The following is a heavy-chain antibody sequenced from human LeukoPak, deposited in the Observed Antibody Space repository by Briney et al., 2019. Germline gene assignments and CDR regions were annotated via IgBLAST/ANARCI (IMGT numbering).Heavy chain of an antibody. D-gene: IGHD6-19*01. CDR1: GFTFDDYA. CDR2: ISWDGGSS. V-gene: IGHV3-43D*03. Sequence: GGTLRLSCAASGFTFDDYAMHWVRQAPGKGLEWVSLISWDGGSSYYADSVKGRFTISRDNSKNSLYLQMNSLRAEDTALYYCAKDSVAVTGTGNIDYWGQGTLVTVSS. CDR3: AKDSVAVTGTGNIDY. J-gene: IGHJ4*02.